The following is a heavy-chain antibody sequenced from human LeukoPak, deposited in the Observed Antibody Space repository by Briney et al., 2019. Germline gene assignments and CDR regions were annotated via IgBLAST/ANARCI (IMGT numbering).Heavy chain of an antibody. CDR1: GFTFSDYY. CDR3: ARDARQQLVERFDY. CDR2: ISSSGSTI. Sequence: GGSLRLSCAASGFTFSDYYMIWIRQAPGKGLEWVSYISSSGSTIYYADSVKGRFTISRDNAKNSLYLQMNSLRAEDTAVYYCARDARQQLVERFDYWGQGTLVTVSS. D-gene: IGHD6-13*01. J-gene: IGHJ4*02. V-gene: IGHV3-11*01.